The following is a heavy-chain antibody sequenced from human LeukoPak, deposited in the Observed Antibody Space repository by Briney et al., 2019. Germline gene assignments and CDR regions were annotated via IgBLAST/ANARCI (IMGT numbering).Heavy chain of an antibody. V-gene: IGHV4-39*07. CDR1: GGSISSSSYY. CDR3: ARERIARYYLDY. D-gene: IGHD2/OR15-2a*01. Sequence: PSETLSLTCTVSGGSISSSSYYWAWIRQPPGKGLEWIGTIYCSGSTYYNPSLKSRATISQDTSKNQFSLNLSSVTAADTAVYYCARERIARYYLDYWGQGTLVTVSS. CDR2: IYCSGST. J-gene: IGHJ4*02.